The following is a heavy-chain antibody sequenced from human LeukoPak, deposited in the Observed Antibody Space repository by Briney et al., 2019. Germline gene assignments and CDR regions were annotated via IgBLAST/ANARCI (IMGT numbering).Heavy chain of an antibody. Sequence: GASVTVSCKASGYTFTSYGISWVRQAPGQGLEWMGWISAYNGNTNYAQKLQGRVTMTTDTSTSTAYMELRSLRSDDTAVYYCARDLLGYCSSTSCGRRAFDIWGQGTMVTVSS. J-gene: IGHJ3*02. CDR3: ARDLLGYCSSTSCGRRAFDI. V-gene: IGHV1-18*01. CDR2: ISAYNGNT. CDR1: GYTFTSYG. D-gene: IGHD2-2*01.